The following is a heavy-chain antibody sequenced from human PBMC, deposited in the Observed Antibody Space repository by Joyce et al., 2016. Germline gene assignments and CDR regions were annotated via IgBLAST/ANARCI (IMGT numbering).Heavy chain of an antibody. Sequence: LQLQESGPGLVRPTETLSLTCPVSGGSISRSPNYWGWIRQPPGKGLEWIGRINYSGRAYYSPSLRSRVTISVDTSKNHFSLKLSSVTAADTAVYYCARHPHYFYYFEYWGQGTLVTVSS. D-gene: IGHD3-16*01. CDR1: GGSISRSPNY. CDR2: INYSGRA. V-gene: IGHV4-39*01. CDR3: ARHPHYFYYFEY. J-gene: IGHJ4*02.